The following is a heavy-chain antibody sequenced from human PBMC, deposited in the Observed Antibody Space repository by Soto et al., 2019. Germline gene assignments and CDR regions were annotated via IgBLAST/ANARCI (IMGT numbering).Heavy chain of an antibody. J-gene: IGHJ4*02. V-gene: IGHV4-39*01. CDR3: ARVSPRSYYYGSGSKPSCDY. CDR2: IYYSGST. Sequence: SETLSLTCTVSGGSISSSSYYWGWIRQPPGKGLEWIGSIYYSGSTYYNPSLKSRVTISVDTSKNQFSLKLSSVTAADTAVYYCARVSPRSYYYGSGSKPSCDYWGQGTLVTVSS. CDR1: GGSISSSSYY. D-gene: IGHD3-10*01.